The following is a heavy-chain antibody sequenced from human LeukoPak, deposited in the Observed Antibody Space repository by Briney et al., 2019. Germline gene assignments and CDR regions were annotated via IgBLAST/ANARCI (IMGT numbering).Heavy chain of an antibody. CDR2: IYYSGST. CDR3: ARSWAINYDSSGYFDY. D-gene: IGHD3-22*01. Sequence: SETLSLTCTVSGGSISSYYWSWIRQPPGKGLEWIGYIYYSGSTNYNPSLKSRVTVSVDTSNNQFSLKLSSVTAADTAVYYCARSWAINYDSSGYFDYWGQGTLVTVSS. V-gene: IGHV4-59*01. CDR1: GGSISSYY. J-gene: IGHJ4*02.